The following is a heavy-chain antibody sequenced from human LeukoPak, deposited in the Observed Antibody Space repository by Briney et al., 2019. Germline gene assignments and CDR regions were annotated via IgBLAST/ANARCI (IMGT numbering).Heavy chain of an antibody. D-gene: IGHD1-26*01. CDR3: ARAYSGSYYDHDAFDI. CDR1: GGSISSHY. V-gene: IGHV4-59*11. Sequence: SETLSFTCTVSGGSISSHYWSWIRQPPGKGLEWIGYIYYSGSTNYNPSLKSRVTISVDTSKNQFSLKLSSVTAADTAVYYCARAYSGSYYDHDAFDIWGQGTMVTVS. J-gene: IGHJ3*02. CDR2: IYYSGST.